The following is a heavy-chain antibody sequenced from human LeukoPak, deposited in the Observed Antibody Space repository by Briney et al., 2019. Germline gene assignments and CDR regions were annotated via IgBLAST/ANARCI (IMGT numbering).Heavy chain of an antibody. CDR1: GGSISSYY. V-gene: IGHV4-4*07. CDR3: ARLRVVDATVDAFDV. D-gene: IGHD2-15*01. CDR2: IYTSGST. Sequence: PSETLSLTCTVSGGSISSYYWSWIRQPAGKGLEWIGRIYTSGSTNYNPSLKSRVTMSVDTSKNQFSLKLSSVTAADTAVYYCARLRVVDATVDAFDVWGQGAMVTVSS. J-gene: IGHJ3*01.